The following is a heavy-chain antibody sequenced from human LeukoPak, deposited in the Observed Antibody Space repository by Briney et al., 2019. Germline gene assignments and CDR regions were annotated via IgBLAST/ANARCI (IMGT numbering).Heavy chain of an antibody. CDR2: ISGIGGST. V-gene: IGHV3-23*01. CDR3: AKDSGYYDILTGYPGGDWFDP. Sequence: PGGSLRPSCAPSGFTFSSYAMSGVRQAPGKGLDWVSAISGIGGSTYYADSVKGRFTISRDNSKNTLYLQMNSLRAEDTAVYYCAKDSGYYDILTGYPGGDWFDPWGQGTLVTVSS. D-gene: IGHD3-9*01. J-gene: IGHJ5*02. CDR1: GFTFSSYA.